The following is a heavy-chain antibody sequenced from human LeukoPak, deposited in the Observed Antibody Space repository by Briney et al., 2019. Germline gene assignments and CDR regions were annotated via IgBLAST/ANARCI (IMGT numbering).Heavy chain of an antibody. D-gene: IGHD3-22*01. CDR2: INPNIGTT. CDR1: GYTFTDHT. V-gene: IGHV1-2*02. J-gene: IGHJ3*01. Sequence: ASVKVSCEASGYTFTDHTIHWVRQAPGQGLEWMGWINPNIGTTNYAKRFQGRLTVTRDTSINTAFMELSSLNPDDTAVFYCARRYDSRGPVTFDFWGQGALVTVSS. CDR3: ARRYDSRGPVTFDF.